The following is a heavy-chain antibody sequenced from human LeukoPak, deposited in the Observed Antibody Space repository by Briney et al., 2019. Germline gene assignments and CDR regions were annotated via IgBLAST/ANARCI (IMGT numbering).Heavy chain of an antibody. J-gene: IGHJ4*02. D-gene: IGHD5-24*01. Sequence: GGSLRLSCTASGSTFSGYAMHWVRQAPGKGLEHVSAINSNGGSTSYANSVRGRFIISRDNSKNTLYLQMGSLRIEDMGVYYCARADGGSINDYWGQGTLVTVSS. CDR2: INSNGGST. CDR3: ARADGGSINDY. V-gene: IGHV3-64*01. CDR1: GSTFSGYA.